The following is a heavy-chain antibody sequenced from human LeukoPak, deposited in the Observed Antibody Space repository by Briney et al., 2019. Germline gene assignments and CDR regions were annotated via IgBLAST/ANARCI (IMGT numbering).Heavy chain of an antibody. Sequence: GGSVRLSCAASGFTFSSYWMSWVRQAPGKGLEWVANIKQDGSEKYYVDSVKGRFTISRDNAKNSLYLQMNSLRAEDTAVYYCARDYGDYGTYFDYWGQGTLVTVSS. CDR2: IKQDGSEK. CDR3: ARDYGDYGTYFDY. J-gene: IGHJ4*02. D-gene: IGHD4-17*01. CDR1: GFTFSSYW. V-gene: IGHV3-7*01.